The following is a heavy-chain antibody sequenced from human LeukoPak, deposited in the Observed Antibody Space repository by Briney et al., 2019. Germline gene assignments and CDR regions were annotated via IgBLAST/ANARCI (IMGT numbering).Heavy chain of an antibody. CDR1: GGSFSGYY. J-gene: IGHJ4*02. Sequence: SETLSLTCAVYGGSFSGYYWSWIRQPPGKGLEWIGEINHSGSTNYNPSLKSRVTISVDTSKNQFSLKLSSVTAADTAVYYCAREALRYFDWLPPIDYWGQGTLVTVSS. V-gene: IGHV4-34*01. D-gene: IGHD3-9*01. CDR3: AREALRYFDWLPPIDY. CDR2: INHSGST.